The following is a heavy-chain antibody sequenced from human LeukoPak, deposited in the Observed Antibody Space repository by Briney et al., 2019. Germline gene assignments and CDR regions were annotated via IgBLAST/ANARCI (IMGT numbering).Heavy chain of an antibody. CDR1: GFTVSSNY. D-gene: IGHD3-22*01. CDR2: IYSGGST. J-gene: IGHJ5*02. Sequence: PGGSLRLSCAASGFTVSSNYMSWVRQAPGKGLEWVSVIYSGGSTYYADSVKGRFTISRDNSKNTLYLQMNSLRAEDTAVYYCAKDRDYYDSSGYYNWFDPWGQGTLVTVSS. CDR3: AKDRDYYDSSGYYNWFDP. V-gene: IGHV3-66*01.